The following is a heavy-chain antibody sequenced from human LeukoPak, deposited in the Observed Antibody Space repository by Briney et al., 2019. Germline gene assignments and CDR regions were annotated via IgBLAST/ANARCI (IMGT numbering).Heavy chain of an antibody. Sequence: GESLKISCKGSGYSFTSYWIGWVRQMPGKGLEWMGIIYPCDSDTRYSPSFQGQVTISADKSISTAYLQWSSLKASDTAMYDCARITMVRGVITGAFDIWGQGTMVTVSS. J-gene: IGHJ3*02. CDR1: GYSFTSYW. CDR3: ARITMVRGVITGAFDI. CDR2: IYPCDSDT. D-gene: IGHD3-10*01. V-gene: IGHV5-51*01.